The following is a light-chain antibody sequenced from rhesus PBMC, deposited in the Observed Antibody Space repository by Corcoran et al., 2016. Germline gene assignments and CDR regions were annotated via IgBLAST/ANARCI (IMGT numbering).Light chain of an antibody. CDR3: LQYNSDPYT. CDR2: SAS. J-gene: IGKJ2*01. CDR1: QGINTY. Sequence: DIQMTQSPSSLSASVGDRVTITCRASQGINTYLNWYQQKPGKAPKRLIYSASRMESGVPSRFSGSGSGTDFTLTINSLRPEDFATYYCLQYNSDPYTFGQGTKVEIK. V-gene: IGKV1-43*02.